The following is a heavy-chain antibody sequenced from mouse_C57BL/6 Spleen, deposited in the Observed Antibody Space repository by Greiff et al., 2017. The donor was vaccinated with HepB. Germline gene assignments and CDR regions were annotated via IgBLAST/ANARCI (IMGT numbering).Heavy chain of an antibody. CDR2: ISYDGSN. D-gene: IGHD4-1*02. CDR3: ARDINWVFAY. Sequence: EVKLVESGPGLVKPSQSLSLTCSVTGYSITSGYYWNWIRQFPGNKLEWMGYISYDGSNNYNPSLKNRISITRDTSKNQFFLKLNSVTTEDTATYYCARDINWVFAYWGQGTLVTVSA. J-gene: IGHJ3*01. V-gene: IGHV3-6*01. CDR1: GYSITSGYY.